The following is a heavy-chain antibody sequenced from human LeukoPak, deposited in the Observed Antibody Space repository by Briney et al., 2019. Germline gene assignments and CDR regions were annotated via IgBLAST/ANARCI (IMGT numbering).Heavy chain of an antibody. CDR3: ARGALYDILTGYYGNFDY. V-gene: IGHV1-2*02. CDR1: GYTFTGYY. D-gene: IGHD3-9*01. Sequence: ASVKVSCKASGYTFTGYYMHWVRQAPGQGLEWMGWINPNSGGTNYAQRFQGRVTMTRDTSISTAYMELSRLRSDDTAVYYCARGALYDILTGYYGNFDYWGQGTLVTVSS. CDR2: INPNSGGT. J-gene: IGHJ4*02.